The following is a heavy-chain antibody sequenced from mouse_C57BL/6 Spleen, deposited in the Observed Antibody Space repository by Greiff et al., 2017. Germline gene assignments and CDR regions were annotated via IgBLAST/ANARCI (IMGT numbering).Heavy chain of an antibody. V-gene: IGHV1-26*01. J-gene: IGHJ2*01. D-gene: IGHD1-1*01. CDR1: GYTFTDYY. Sequence: EVQLQQSGPELVKPGASVKISCKASGYTFTDYYMNWVKQSHGKSLEWIGDINPNNGGTSYNQKFKGKATLTVDKSSSTAYMELRSLTSEDSAVYYCARDDGSYFDYWGKGTTRTVAS. CDR2: INPNNGGT. CDR3: ARDDGSYFDY.